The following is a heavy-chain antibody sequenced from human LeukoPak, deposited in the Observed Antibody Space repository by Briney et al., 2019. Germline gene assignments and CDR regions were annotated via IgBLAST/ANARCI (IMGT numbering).Heavy chain of an antibody. V-gene: IGHV1-69*06. Sequence: ASVKVSCKASGGTFSSYAISWVRQAPGQGLEWMGGIIPIFGTANYAQKFQGRVTITADKSTSTAYMELSSLRSEDTAVYYCARGRYYDSSGPFDYWGQGTLVTVSS. CDR3: ARGRYYDSSGPFDY. CDR2: IIPIFGTA. J-gene: IGHJ4*02. D-gene: IGHD3-22*01. CDR1: GGTFSSYA.